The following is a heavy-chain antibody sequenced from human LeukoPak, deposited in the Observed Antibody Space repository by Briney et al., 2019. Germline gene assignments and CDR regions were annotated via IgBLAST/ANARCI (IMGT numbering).Heavy chain of an antibody. CDR2: INPNSGGT. CDR1: GYTFTGYY. CDR3: ARAGIPGYCTNVTCSNWLDP. J-gene: IGHJ5*02. V-gene: IGHV1-2*02. D-gene: IGHD2-8*01. Sequence: WASVKVSCKASGYTFTGYYMHWVRQAPGQGLEWMGWINPNSGGTNYAQKFQGRVTMTRDTSISTAYMELSSLRSEDTAVYYCARAGIPGYCTNVTCSNWLDPWGQGTLVTVSS.